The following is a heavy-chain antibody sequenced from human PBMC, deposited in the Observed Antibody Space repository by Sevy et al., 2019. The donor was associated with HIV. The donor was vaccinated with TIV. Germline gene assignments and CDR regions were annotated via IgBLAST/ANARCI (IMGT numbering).Heavy chain of an antibody. D-gene: IGHD6-19*01. J-gene: IGHJ4*02. Sequence: GGSLRLSCAASRFTFNTYAMHWVRQAPGKGLDWVAFISYDGTNEYYADSVKGRFTISRDNSKNTLYLQMNSLRAEDTAVYYCARDGVSSGWYRGYYFDYWGQGTLLTVSS. CDR2: ISYDGTNE. V-gene: IGHV3-30*04. CDR1: RFTFNTYA. CDR3: ARDGVSSGWYRGYYFDY.